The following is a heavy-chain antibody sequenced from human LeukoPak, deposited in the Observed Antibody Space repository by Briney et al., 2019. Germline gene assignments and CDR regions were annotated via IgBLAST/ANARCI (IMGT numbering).Heavy chain of an antibody. Sequence: GGSLRLSCAASGFTFTSYSMNWVRQAPGKVLEWVSYISSSSSTIYYGDSVKGRFTISRDNARNSLYLQMNSLRAEDTAVYYCARDTTLDYWGQGTLVTVSS. CDR2: ISSSSSTI. CDR1: GFTFTSYS. J-gene: IGHJ4*02. CDR3: ARDTTLDY. D-gene: IGHD1-26*01. V-gene: IGHV3-48*04.